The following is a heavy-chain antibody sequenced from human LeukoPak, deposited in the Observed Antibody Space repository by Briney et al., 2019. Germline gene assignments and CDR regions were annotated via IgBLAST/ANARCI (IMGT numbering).Heavy chain of an antibody. D-gene: IGHD3-9*01. CDR1: GGSISSYY. CDR2: INHSGST. J-gene: IGHJ3*02. Sequence: SETLSLTCTVSGGSISSYYWSWIRQPPGKGLEWIGEINHSGSTNYDPSLKSRVTISVDTSKNQFSLKLSSVTAADTAVYYCARDLLLTIDAFDIWGQGTMVTVSS. V-gene: IGHV4-34*01. CDR3: ARDLLLTIDAFDI.